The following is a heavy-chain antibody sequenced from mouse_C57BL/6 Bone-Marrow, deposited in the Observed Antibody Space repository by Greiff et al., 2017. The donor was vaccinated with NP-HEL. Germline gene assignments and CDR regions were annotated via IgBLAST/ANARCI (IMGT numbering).Heavy chain of an antibody. CDR1: GYTFTSYW. V-gene: IGHV1-61*01. CDR3: ASVPSTVVAPDY. D-gene: IGHD1-1*01. J-gene: IGHJ2*01. Sequence: QVQLQQPGAELVRPGSSVKLSCKASGYTFTSYWMDWVKQRPGQGLEWIGNIYPSDSETHYNQKFKDKATLTVDKSSRTAYRQLSSLSSEDSAVYYCASVPSTVVAPDYWGQGTTLTVSS. CDR2: IYPSDSET.